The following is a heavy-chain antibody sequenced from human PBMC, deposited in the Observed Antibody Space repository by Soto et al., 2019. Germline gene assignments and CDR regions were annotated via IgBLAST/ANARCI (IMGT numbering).Heavy chain of an antibody. CDR1: GGSISSYY. Sequence: SETLSLTCTVSGGSISSYYWSWIRQPPGKGLEWIGYIYYSGSTNYNPSLKSRVTISVDTSKNQFSLKLSSVTAADTAVYYCASLHCSGGSCYPIPDVGFDYWGQGTLVTVS. CDR3: ASLHCSGGSCYPIPDVGFDY. J-gene: IGHJ4*02. CDR2: IYYSGST. D-gene: IGHD2-15*01. V-gene: IGHV4-59*08.